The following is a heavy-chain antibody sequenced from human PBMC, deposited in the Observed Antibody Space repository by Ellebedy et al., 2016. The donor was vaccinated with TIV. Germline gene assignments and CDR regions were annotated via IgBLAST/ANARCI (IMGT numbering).Heavy chain of an antibody. CDR3: ARDRNWYVDY. J-gene: IGHJ4*02. D-gene: IGHD1-14*01. Sequence: AASVKVSCKASAYTFTGYYIHWVRQAPGQGLEWMGWTNPNSGGTNYAQKFQGRVTMTRDTSIRTAYMELSRLRSDDTVVYYCARDRNWYVDYWGQGTLVTVSS. CDR1: AYTFTGYY. CDR2: TNPNSGGT. V-gene: IGHV1-2*02.